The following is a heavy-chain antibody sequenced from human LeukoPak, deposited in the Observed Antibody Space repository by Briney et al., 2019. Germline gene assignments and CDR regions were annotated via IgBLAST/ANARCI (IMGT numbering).Heavy chain of an antibody. D-gene: IGHD1-26*01. CDR1: GFTFENSA. CDR2: IRISDGYT. V-gene: IGHV3-23*01. J-gene: IGHJ4*02. CDR3: ARVAGSYSIRPFDF. Sequence: GGSLRLSCVASGFTFENSAMTWVRQAPGKGLEWVSAIRISDGYTYYADSVQGRFIISRDISQNTVSLHMNTLTGDDAALYYCARVAGSYSIRPFDFWGQGTVVIVSS.